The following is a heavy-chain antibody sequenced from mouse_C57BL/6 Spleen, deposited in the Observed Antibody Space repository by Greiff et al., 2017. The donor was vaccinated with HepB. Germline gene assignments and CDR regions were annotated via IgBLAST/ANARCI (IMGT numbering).Heavy chain of an antibody. CDR1: GYTFTGYT. D-gene: IGHD2-4*01. CDR3: ARHRYDYDWEYYAMDY. J-gene: IGHJ4*01. V-gene: IGHV1-62-2*01. Sequence: QVQLQPSGAELAKPGASVKLSCKASGYTFTGYTIHWVKQRPGQGLEWIGWFYPGSGCRKNNEKFKDKATLTADKSSSTVYIELSRLTSEDSAVYFCARHRYDYDWEYYAMDYWGQGTSVTVSS. CDR2: FYPGSGCR.